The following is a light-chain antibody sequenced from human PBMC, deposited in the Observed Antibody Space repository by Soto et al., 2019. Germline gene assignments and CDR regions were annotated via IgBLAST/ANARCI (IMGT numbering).Light chain of an antibody. CDR2: GNN. J-gene: IGLJ2*01. Sequence: QSVLTQPPSVSGAPGQWVTISCTGSSSNIGAGYDVHWYQQFPGTAPKLLIYGNNNRPSGVPDRFSGSKSGTSASLAITGLQAEDEADYYCQSYDSSLSVLVFGGGTQLTVL. CDR1: SSNIGAGYD. CDR3: QSYDSSLSVLV. V-gene: IGLV1-40*01.